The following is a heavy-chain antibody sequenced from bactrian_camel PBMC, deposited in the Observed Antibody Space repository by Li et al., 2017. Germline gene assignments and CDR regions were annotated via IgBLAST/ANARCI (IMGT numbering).Heavy chain of an antibody. V-gene: IGHV3S53*01. Sequence: HVQLVESGGGSVQAGGSLRLSCTASESMGSNYCMGWFRRQAPGKEREGVAVIDSDGGTTYADSVKGRFTVSKDPAKNTLYLDMNSLKPEDTAVYYCAADLGWCGSRPFQREFRNWGQGTQVTVS. CDR3: AADLGWCGSRPFQREFRN. D-gene: IGHD2*01. J-gene: IGHJ4*01. CDR1: ESMGSNYC. CDR2: IDSDGGT.